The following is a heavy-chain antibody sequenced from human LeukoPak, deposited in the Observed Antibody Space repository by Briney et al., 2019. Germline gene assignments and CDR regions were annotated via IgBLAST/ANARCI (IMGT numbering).Heavy chain of an antibody. J-gene: IGHJ3*02. V-gene: IGHV4-34*01. Sequence: PSETLSLTCAVYGGSFSGYYWSWIRQPPGKGLEWIGEINHSGSTNYNPSPKSRVTISVDTSKNQFSLKLSSVTAADTAVYYCAREKLSGGAFDIWGQGTMVTVSS. CDR1: GGSFSGYY. D-gene: IGHD3-16*02. CDR2: INHSGST. CDR3: AREKLSGGAFDI.